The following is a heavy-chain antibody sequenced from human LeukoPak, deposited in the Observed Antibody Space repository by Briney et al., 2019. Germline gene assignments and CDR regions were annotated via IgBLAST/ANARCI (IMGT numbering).Heavy chain of an antibody. CDR1: GFTFSNYA. J-gene: IGHJ3*01. D-gene: IGHD1-26*01. Sequence: GGSLRLSCTASGFTFSNYAMSWVRQAPGKGLEWVSAISGSGGNTYSADSVRGRFTISRDNSKNTLYLQMNSPRAEDTALYYCAKRAFSGSYYSAFDVWGQGTMVTVSS. CDR3: AKRAFSGSYYSAFDV. V-gene: IGHV3-23*01. CDR2: ISGSGGNT.